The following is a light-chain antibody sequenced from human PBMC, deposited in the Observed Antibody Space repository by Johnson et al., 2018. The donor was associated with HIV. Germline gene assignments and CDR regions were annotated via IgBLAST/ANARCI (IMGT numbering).Light chain of an antibody. J-gene: IGLJ1*01. V-gene: IGLV1-51*01. CDR1: SSNVGSSF. CDR2: DNN. CDR3: GTWDSSLSAMG. Sequence: QAVLTQPPSVSAAPGQKVTISCSGSSSNVGSSFVSWYRQVPGTAPKLLIYDNNKRPSGIPDRFSGSKSGTSATLGITGLQTGDEADYYFGTWDSSLSAMGLGTGTKVTVL.